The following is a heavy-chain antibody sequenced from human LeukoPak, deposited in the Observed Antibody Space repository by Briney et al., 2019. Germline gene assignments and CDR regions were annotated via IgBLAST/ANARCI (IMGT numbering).Heavy chain of an antibody. V-gene: IGHV3-7*01. CDR2: INQYGSEI. J-gene: IGHJ1*01. CDR3: ATGSDGGH. CDR1: GFTFSSFW. Sequence: GGSLRLSCAASGFTFSSFWMGWVRQAPGKGLDWVANINQYGSEIHYVDSVQGRFTISRDNFKNSLYLQMNSLRAEDTAVYFCATGSDGGHWGQGPLVTVSS. D-gene: IGHD2-8*02.